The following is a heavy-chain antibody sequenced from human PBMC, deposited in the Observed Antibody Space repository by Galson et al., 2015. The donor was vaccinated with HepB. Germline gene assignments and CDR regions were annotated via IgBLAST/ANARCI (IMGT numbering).Heavy chain of an antibody. J-gene: IGHJ4*02. Sequence: SLRLSCAASGFIFNDYGMHWVRQAPGKGLEWVAVISYDGSKEFYANSVKGRFTISRDNSKNTLDLQMNSLRGEDTAVYYCARSEVTTVVTDFDSWGQGTLVTVSS. CDR3: ARSEVTTVVTDFDS. V-gene: IGHV3-30*03. D-gene: IGHD4-23*01. CDR2: ISYDGSKE. CDR1: GFIFNDYG.